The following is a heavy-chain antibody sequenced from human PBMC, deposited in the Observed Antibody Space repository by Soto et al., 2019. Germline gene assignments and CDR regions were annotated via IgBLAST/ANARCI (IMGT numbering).Heavy chain of an antibody. CDR1: GFTFSDYY. CDR2: ISGGGGSTI. D-gene: IGHD3-22*01. J-gene: IGHJ4*02. CDR3: ARQRGHYDSSGLDY. V-gene: IGHV3-11*01. Sequence: GWSLRLSCAATGFTFSDYYMTWIRQAPGKGLEWISYISGGGGSTIYYADSVKGRFTISRDNARNSLYLQMNSLRVEDTAVYYCARQRGHYDSSGLDYWGQGTLVTVSS.